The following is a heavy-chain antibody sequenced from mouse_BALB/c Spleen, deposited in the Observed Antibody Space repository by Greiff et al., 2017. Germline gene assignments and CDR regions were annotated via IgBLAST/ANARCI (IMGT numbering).Heavy chain of an antibody. CDR2: INPYNGDT. CDR1: GYAFSSYW. D-gene: IGHD1-1*01. J-gene: IGHJ4*01. CDR3: ATSYYYGTRDYAMDY. Sequence: EVQLQQSGAELVRPGSSVKISCKASGYAFSSYWMNWVMLSLGKGLGWMGRINPYNGDTFYNQKFKGKATLTVDKSSSTAHMELRSLASEDSAVYYCATSYYYGTRDYAMDYWGQGTSVTVSS. V-gene: IGHV1-20*02.